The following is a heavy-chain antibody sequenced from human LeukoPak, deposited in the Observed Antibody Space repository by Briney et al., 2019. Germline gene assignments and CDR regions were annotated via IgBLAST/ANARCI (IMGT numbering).Heavy chain of an antibody. Sequence: GGSLRLSCAASGFTFSSYGMHWVRQAPGKGLEWVAVISYDGSNKYYADSVKGRFTISRDNSKNTLYLQMNSLRAEDTAVYYCAKDWDSSGWDTDYWGQGTLVTVSS. J-gene: IGHJ4*02. V-gene: IGHV3-30*18. CDR3: AKDWDSSGWDTDY. CDR2: ISYDGSNK. D-gene: IGHD6-19*01. CDR1: GFTFSSYG.